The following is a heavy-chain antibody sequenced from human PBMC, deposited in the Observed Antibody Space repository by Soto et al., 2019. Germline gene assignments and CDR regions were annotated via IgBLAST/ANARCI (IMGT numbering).Heavy chain of an antibody. D-gene: IGHD3-16*01. CDR2: LYSGGRI. J-gene: IGHJ6*02. CDR1: GFTVSDNY. Sequence: EAQLVESGGGLIQPGGSLRLSCAASGFTVSDNYITWVRQAPGKGLEWVSLLYSGGRIYYADSVKGRFTISRDTSKTTLYLQMNSLRTEDTAVYYCARSDRDYAYALNVWGQGITVTVSS. CDR3: ARSDRDYAYALNV. V-gene: IGHV3-53*01.